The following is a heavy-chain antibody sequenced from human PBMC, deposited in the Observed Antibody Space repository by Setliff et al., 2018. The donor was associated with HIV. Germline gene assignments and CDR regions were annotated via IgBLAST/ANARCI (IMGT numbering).Heavy chain of an antibody. V-gene: IGHV4-61*09. Sequence: PSETLSLTCTVSGGSISSASYYWSWIRQPAGKGLEWIGHIYTSGSTNYNPSLRSRVTISVDTSKNQLSLKLSSVTAADTALYYCARDVMEYFGNYFDYWGQGALVTVSS. J-gene: IGHJ4*02. D-gene: IGHD3-3*01. CDR1: GGSISSASYY. CDR3: ARDVMEYFGNYFDY. CDR2: IYTSGST.